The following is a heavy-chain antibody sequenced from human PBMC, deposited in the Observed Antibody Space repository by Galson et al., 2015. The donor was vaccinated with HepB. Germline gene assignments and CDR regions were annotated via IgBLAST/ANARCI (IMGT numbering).Heavy chain of an antibody. D-gene: IGHD3-16*01. Sequence: SLRLSCAASGFTFSSYAMHWVRQAPGKGLEWVAVISYDGSNKYYADSVKGRFTISRDNSKNTLYLQMNSLRAEDTAVYYCARDDGGIWGQGTMVTVSS. CDR1: GFTFSSYA. V-gene: IGHV3-30-3*01. CDR2: ISYDGSNK. J-gene: IGHJ3*02. CDR3: ARDDGGI.